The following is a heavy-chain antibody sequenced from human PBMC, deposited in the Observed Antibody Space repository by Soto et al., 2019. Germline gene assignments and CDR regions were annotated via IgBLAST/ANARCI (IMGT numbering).Heavy chain of an antibody. V-gene: IGHV4-39*01. CDR2: IYYSVST. Sequence: PSETLSLACTVSGCSISSSNYYWGWIRQPPGKGLEWIGSIYYSVSTSYNPSLKSRVTISVDTSKNQFSLKLNSVTAADTAVYYCARPPTANLDAFEIWGQGTLVTVSS. CDR1: GCSISSSNYY. D-gene: IGHD2-8*01. J-gene: IGHJ3*02. CDR3: ARPPTANLDAFEI.